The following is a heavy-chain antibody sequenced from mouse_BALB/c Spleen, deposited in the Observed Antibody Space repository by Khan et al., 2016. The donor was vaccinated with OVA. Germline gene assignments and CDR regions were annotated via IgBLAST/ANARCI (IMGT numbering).Heavy chain of an antibody. CDR3: TRGRSY. CDR1: GYSITSDDA. CDR2: ISYSGST. Sequence: EVQRQESGPGLVKPSQSLSPTCTVTGYSITSDDAWNWIRQFPGNKLAWKGYISYSGSTSNTPYRNSRISITRDTSSSQFVRHLNSVTPEDTATYYCTRGRSYWGLVTLVTVSA. V-gene: IGHV3-2*02. J-gene: IGHJ3*01.